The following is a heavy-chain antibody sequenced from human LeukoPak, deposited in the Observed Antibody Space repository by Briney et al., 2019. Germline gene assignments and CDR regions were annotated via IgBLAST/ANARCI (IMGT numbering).Heavy chain of an antibody. CDR2: VFYDRRT. D-gene: IGHD3-10*01. J-gene: IGHJ4*02. CDR1: GDSISRISYY. Sequence: SETLSLTCIVSGDSISRISYYWGWIRQPPGKGLEWIGNVFYDRRTNYNPSLKSRATISVDTSKNHFSLELTSVTAADTAVYYCASERVVRGVMSDWGQGTRVTVSS. V-gene: IGHV4-39*02. CDR3: ASERVVRGVMSD.